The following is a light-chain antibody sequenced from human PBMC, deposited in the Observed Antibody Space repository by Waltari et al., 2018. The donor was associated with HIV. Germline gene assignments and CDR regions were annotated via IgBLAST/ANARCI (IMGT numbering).Light chain of an antibody. CDR1: SSNIGTNY. J-gene: IGLJ1*01. CDR3: GTWDSSLSAYV. CDR2: DNN. Sequence: SVLTQPPSVSAATGQKVTISCSGSSSNIGTNYVSWYQQLPGTAPKLLIYDNNKRPSGIPARLACSQSGTSATLGITGLQTGDEADYYCGTWDSSLSAYVFGTGTKVTVL. V-gene: IGLV1-51*01.